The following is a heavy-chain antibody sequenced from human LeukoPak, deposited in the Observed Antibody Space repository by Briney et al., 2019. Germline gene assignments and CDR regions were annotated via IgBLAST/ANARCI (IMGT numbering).Heavy chain of an antibody. V-gene: IGHV1-2*04. Sequence: ASVKVSCKASGYTFTGYYMHWVRQAPGQGLEWMGWINPNSGGTNYAQKFQGWVTMTRDTSISTAYMELSSLRSEDTAVYYCARGGWSGSYYYYMDVWGKGTTVTVSS. J-gene: IGHJ6*03. CDR2: INPNSGGT. CDR3: ARGGWSGSYYYYMDV. CDR1: GYTFTGYY. D-gene: IGHD3-3*01.